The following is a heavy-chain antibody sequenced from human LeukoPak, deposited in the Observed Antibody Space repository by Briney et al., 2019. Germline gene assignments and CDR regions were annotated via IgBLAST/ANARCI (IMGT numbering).Heavy chain of an antibody. CDR3: ARHCSSTSCYAY. CDR1: GYSFTSYW. D-gene: IGHD2-2*01. Sequence: GESLKISCKGSGYSFTSYWISWARQMPGKGLEWMGRLDPSDSYTNYSPSFQGHVTISADKSISTAYLQWSSLKASDTAMYYCARHCSSTSCYAYWGQGTLVTVSS. V-gene: IGHV5-10-1*01. CDR2: LDPSDSYT. J-gene: IGHJ4*02.